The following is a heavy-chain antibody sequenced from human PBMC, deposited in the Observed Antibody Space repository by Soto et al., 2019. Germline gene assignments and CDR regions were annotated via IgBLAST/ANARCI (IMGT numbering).Heavy chain of an antibody. J-gene: IGHJ3*02. D-gene: IGHD6-6*01. CDR2: INAGNGNT. CDR3: ARDFEWCSSSPDAFDI. CDR1: GYTFTSYA. Sequence: QVQLVQSGAEVKKPGASVKVSCKASGYTFTSYAMHWVRQAPGQRLEWMGWINAGNGNTKYSQKFQGRVTITRDTSASTAYMELSSLRSEDTAVYYCARDFEWCSSSPDAFDIWGQGTMVTVSS. V-gene: IGHV1-3*01.